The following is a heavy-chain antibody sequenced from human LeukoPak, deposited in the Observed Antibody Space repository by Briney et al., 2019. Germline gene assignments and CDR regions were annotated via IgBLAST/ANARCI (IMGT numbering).Heavy chain of an antibody. J-gene: IGHJ5*02. CDR1: GGSISSYY. CDR2: IYYSGST. V-gene: IGHV4-59*01. CDR3: ARVGRHGSGSYWFDP. D-gene: IGHD3-10*01. Sequence: SETLSLTCTVSGGSISSYYWSWIRQPPGKGLEWIGYIYYSGSTNYNPSLKSRVTISVDTSKNQFSLRLSSVTAADTAVYYCARVGRHGSGSYWFDPWGQGTLVTVSS.